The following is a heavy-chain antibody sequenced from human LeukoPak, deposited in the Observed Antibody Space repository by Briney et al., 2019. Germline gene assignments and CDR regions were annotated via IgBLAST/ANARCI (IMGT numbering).Heavy chain of an antibody. V-gene: IGHV1-69*13. CDR1: GGTFNSYA. Sequence: GASVKVSCKASGGTFNSYAISWVRQAPGQGLEWMGGIIPIFGTANYAQKFQGRVTITADESTSTAYMELSSLRSEDTAVYYCARVGHCSGGSCYSGPFDYWGQGTLVTVSS. CDR3: ARVGHCSGGSCYSGPFDY. CDR2: IIPIFGTA. J-gene: IGHJ4*02. D-gene: IGHD2-15*01.